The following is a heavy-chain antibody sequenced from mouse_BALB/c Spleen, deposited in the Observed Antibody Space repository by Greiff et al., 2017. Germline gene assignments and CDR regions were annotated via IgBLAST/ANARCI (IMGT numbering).Heavy chain of an antibody. V-gene: IGHV5-12-1*01. CDR2: ISSGGGST. CDR3: ARHAPYYYGSSPWFAY. D-gene: IGHD1-1*01. Sequence: DVQLVESGGGLVKPGGSLKLSCAASGFAFSSYDMSWVRQTPEKRLEWVAYISSGGGSTYYPDTVKGRFTISRDNAKNTLYLQMSSLKSEDTAMYYCARHAPYYYGSSPWFAYWGQGTLVTVSA. CDR1: GFAFSSYD. J-gene: IGHJ3*01.